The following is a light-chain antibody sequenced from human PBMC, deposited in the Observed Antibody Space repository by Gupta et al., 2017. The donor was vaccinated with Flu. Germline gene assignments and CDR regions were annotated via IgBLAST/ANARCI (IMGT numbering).Light chain of an antibody. J-gene: IGLJ3*02. CDR2: EVI. Sequence: QSALTHLASVYGPPGQSVTTSCRRAGTDILNYEHLSWFQQHPGKAPILLIYEVIVRTAGTVDRFGGSKSGNAASLTISGLRTEDEAYYYCSVYLSETSRLFSGGTKLTVL. CDR1: GTDILNYEH. CDR3: SVYLSETSRL. V-gene: IGLV2-14*03.